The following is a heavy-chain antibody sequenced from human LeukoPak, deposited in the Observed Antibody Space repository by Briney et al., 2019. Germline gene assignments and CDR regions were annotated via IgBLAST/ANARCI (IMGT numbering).Heavy chain of an antibody. Sequence: PGGSLRLSCAASGFAFSSYAMHWVRQAPGKGLEWVSGISWNSGSIGYADSVKGRFTISRDNAKNSLYLQMNSLRAEDTALYYCAKDRRHSSGYIDYWGQGTLVTVSS. CDR3: AKDRRHSSGYIDY. J-gene: IGHJ4*02. V-gene: IGHV3-9*01. D-gene: IGHD3-22*01. CDR2: ISWNSGSI. CDR1: GFAFSSYA.